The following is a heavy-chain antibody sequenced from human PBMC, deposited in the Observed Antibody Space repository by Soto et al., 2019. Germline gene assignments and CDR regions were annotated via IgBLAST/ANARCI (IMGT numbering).Heavy chain of an antibody. Sequence: SVKVSCKASGGTFSSYAISWVRQAPGQGLEWMGGIIPIFGTANYAQKFQGRVTITADESTSTAYMELSSLRSEDTAVYYCARVDIVATRSRELAEYSQQWGQGTLVTVSS. D-gene: IGHD5-12*01. J-gene: IGHJ1*01. CDR1: GGTFSSYA. V-gene: IGHV1-69*13. CDR2: IIPIFGTA. CDR3: ARVDIVATRSRELAEYSQQ.